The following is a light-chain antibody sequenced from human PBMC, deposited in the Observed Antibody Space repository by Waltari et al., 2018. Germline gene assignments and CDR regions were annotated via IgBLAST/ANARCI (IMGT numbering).Light chain of an antibody. CDR2: STH. J-gene: IGLJ2*01. CDR3: SAWDDSLNGPVV. V-gene: IGLV1-44*01. CDR1: RSNIGSNV. Sequence: QPPSASGTLGQRVTISCSGSRSNIGSNVVSWYQQVPGTAPRLIIHSTHQRPSGVPDRFSGSKSGTSASLAISGLQAADEADYYCSAWDDSLNGPVVFGGGTKLTVL.